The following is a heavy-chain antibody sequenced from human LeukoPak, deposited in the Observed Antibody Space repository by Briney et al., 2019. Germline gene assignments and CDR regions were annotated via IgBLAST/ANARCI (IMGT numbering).Heavy chain of an antibody. CDR3: ARGPGYSYEDY. J-gene: IGHJ4*02. Sequence: SETLSLTCTVSGGSISSYYWSWIRQPPGKGLEWIVYIYYSGSTNYNPSLKSPVTISVDTSKNQFSLKLSSVTAADTAVYYCARGPGYSYEDYWGQGTLVTVSS. V-gene: IGHV4-59*08. D-gene: IGHD5-18*01. CDR1: GGSISSYY. CDR2: IYYSGST.